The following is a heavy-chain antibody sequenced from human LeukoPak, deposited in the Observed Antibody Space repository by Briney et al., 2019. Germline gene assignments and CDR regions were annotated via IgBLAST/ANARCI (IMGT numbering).Heavy chain of an antibody. CDR3: AKDTGDIVVVPATGNDY. CDR1: GFTFSSYA. Sequence: GGSLRLSCAASGFTFSSYAMSWVRQAPGKGLEWVSAISGSGGSTYHADSVKGRFTISRDNSKNTLYLQMNSLRAEDTAVYYCAKDTGDIVVVPATGNDYWGQGTLVTVSS. V-gene: IGHV3-23*01. CDR2: ISGSGGST. D-gene: IGHD2-2*01. J-gene: IGHJ4*02.